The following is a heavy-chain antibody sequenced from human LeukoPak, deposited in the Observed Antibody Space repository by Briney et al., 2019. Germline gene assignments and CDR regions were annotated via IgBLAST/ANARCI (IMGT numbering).Heavy chain of an antibody. J-gene: IGHJ4*02. Sequence: GVSLRLSCAASGFTFSSYAMSWVRQAPGKGMKWVSFISISGGRTFYTDSVKGRFTISRDNSKITLYLQMNSLRAEDTAVYYCAKSYNGYESKPDYWGQGTLVTVSS. V-gene: IGHV3-23*01. CDR1: GFTFSSYA. D-gene: IGHD5-12*01. CDR2: ISISGGRT. CDR3: AKSYNGYESKPDY.